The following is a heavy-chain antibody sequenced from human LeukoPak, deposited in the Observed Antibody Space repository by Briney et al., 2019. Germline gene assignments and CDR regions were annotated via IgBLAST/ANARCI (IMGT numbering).Heavy chain of an antibody. CDR3: AREEKGAYDSSGKNFDY. J-gene: IGHJ4*02. CDR2: IYHSGST. V-gene: IGHV4-30-2*01. D-gene: IGHD3-22*01. CDR1: GGSISSGGXX. Sequence: XSGGSISSGGXXXGWXRQPXGXXXXXXXXIYHSGSTYYNPSLKSRVTISVDRSKNQFSLKLSSVTAADTAVYYCAREEKGAYDSSGKNFDYWGQGTLVTVSS.